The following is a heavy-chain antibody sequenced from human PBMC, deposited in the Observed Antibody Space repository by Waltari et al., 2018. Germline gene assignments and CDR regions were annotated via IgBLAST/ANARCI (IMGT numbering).Heavy chain of an antibody. D-gene: IGHD6-13*01. Sequence: EVQLVESGGGLVQPGGSLRLSCAASGFTFGDYAMHWVRQAPGKGLEWVSSIGNTGKTVYYADSVKCRFTISRDNAKNSLSLQMSSLRAEDTAVYYCTRRGVAAGLFDYWGQGVLVTVSS. J-gene: IGHJ4*02. CDR3: TRRGVAAGLFDY. V-gene: IGHV3-21*04. CDR2: IGNTGKTV. CDR1: GFTFGDYA.